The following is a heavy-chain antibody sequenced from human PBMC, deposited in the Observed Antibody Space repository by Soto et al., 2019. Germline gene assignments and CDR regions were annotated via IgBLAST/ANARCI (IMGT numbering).Heavy chain of an antibody. D-gene: IGHD4-17*01. J-gene: IGHJ4*02. V-gene: IGHV4-39*01. CDR1: GGSISSSSYY. Sequence: QLQLQESGPGLVKPSETLSLTCTVSGGSISSSSYYWGWIRQPPGKGLEWIGSIYYSGSTYYNPSLKSRVTISVDTSKNQFSLKLSSVTAADTAVYYCASTPGYGDYVFDYWGQGTLVTVSS. CDR3: ASTPGYGDYVFDY. CDR2: IYYSGST.